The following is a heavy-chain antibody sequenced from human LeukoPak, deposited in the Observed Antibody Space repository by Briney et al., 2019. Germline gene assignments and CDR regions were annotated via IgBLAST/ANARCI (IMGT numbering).Heavy chain of an antibody. CDR1: GGSISSYY. CDR2: IYDSGST. CDR3: ARDIVVVPAARVYGMDV. D-gene: IGHD2-2*01. V-gene: IGHV4-59*01. Sequence: SETLSLTCTVSGGSISSYYWSWIRQPPGKGLEWIGYIYDSGSTNYNPSLKSRVTISVDTSMNQFSLKVSSVTAADTAVYYCARDIVVVPAARVYGMDVWGQGTTVTVSS. J-gene: IGHJ6*02.